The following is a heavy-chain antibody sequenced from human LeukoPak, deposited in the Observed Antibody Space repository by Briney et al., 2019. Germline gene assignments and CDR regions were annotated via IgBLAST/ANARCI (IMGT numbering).Heavy chain of an antibody. CDR2: ISPSGGSP. CDR3: ARTRGGGAAFDI. V-gene: IGHV1-46*01. D-gene: IGHD3-10*01. CDR1: GYTFTNYY. J-gene: IGHJ3*02. Sequence: GASVKVSCKASGYTFTNYYMHWVRQAPGQGLEWMGVISPSGGSPSYPQEFQGRVTMTSDTSTSTVYMELSSLRSEDTAVYYCARTRGGGAAFDIWGQGTMVTVSS.